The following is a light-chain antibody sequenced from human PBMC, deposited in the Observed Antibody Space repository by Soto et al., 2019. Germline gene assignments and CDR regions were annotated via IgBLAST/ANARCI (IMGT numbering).Light chain of an antibody. V-gene: IGKV1-13*02. CDR1: QGIGSA. Sequence: AIQLTQSPSSLSASVGDRVTITCRASQGIGSALAWYQQKPGKAPKLLIYDASSLESGVPSRFSGSGSGTDFTLTISSLQPEDFATYYCQQFNVFGGGTKVYIK. CDR3: QQFNV. J-gene: IGKJ4*01. CDR2: DAS.